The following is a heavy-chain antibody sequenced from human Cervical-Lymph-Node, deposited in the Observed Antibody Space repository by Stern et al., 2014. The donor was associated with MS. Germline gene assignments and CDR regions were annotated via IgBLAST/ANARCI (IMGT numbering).Heavy chain of an antibody. CDR1: GGSISSSSYY. J-gene: IGHJ5*02. CDR2: IYYSGST. D-gene: IGHD4-17*01. Sequence: QVQLQESGPGLVKPSETLSLTCTASGGSISSSSYYWGWIRQPPGKGLEWIGSIYYSGSTYYKPSLQSRVTISVDTAKNQFFLMRSSVTAADTAVYYCARHDGDYPNWFDPWGQGTLVTVSS. CDR3: ARHDGDYPNWFDP. V-gene: IGHV4-39*01.